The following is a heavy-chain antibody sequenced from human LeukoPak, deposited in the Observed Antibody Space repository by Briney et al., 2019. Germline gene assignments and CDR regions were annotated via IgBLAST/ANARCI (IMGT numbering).Heavy chain of an antibody. J-gene: IGHJ4*02. CDR1: GFTFSSYV. Sequence: GGSLRLSCVASGFTFSSYVMHWGRQATGKGLKWVAFISSDGSNKYYADSVKGRFTISRDNSKNTVYLQMNSLRAEDTALYYCAKDIRRGDNYGYDQFAYWGQGIQVTVSS. D-gene: IGHD5-18*01. V-gene: IGHV3-30*18. CDR3: AKDIRRGDNYGYDQFAY. CDR2: ISSDGSNK.